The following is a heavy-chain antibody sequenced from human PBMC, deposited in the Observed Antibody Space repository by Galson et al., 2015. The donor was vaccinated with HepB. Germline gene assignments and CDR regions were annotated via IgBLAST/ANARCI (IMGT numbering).Heavy chain of an antibody. D-gene: IGHD1-1*01. CDR2: INAGNGNT. V-gene: IGHV1-3*01. J-gene: IGHJ4*02. CDR3: AGGTTGTIGFDY. Sequence: SVQVRCKASGYTFTSYAMHWVRQAPGQRLEWMGWINAGNGNTKYSQKFQGRVTITRDTSASTAYMELSSLRSEDTAVYYCAGGTTGTIGFDYWGQGTLVTVSS. CDR1: GYTFTSYA.